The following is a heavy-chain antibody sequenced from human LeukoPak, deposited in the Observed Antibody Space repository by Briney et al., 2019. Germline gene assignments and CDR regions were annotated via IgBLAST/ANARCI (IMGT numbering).Heavy chain of an antibody. Sequence: ASVKVSCKASGYTFTGYYMHWLRQAPGQGLEWMGWINPNSGGTKYAQKFQGRVTMTRDTSITTAYMELTSLEFDDTDVYYCASTRLTGDPYEAFEIWGQGTMVTVSS. CDR2: INPNSGGT. J-gene: IGHJ3*02. V-gene: IGHV1-2*02. CDR3: ASTRLTGDPYEAFEI. CDR1: GYTFTGYY. D-gene: IGHD7-27*01.